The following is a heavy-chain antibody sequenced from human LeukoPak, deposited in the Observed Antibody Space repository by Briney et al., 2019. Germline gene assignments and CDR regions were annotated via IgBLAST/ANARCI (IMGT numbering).Heavy chain of an antibody. V-gene: IGHV3-30*02. CDR3: AKDRGGITWLFDY. CDR2: IQYDGTSK. J-gene: IGHJ4*02. CDR1: GFTFSSYW. D-gene: IGHD1-20*01. Sequence: GGSLRLSCAASGFTFSSYWMHWVRQAPGKGLEWVAFIQYDGTSKYYADSVKGRFTISRDNSKNTLYLQMNSLRPEDTAVYYCAKDRGGITWLFDYWGQGTLVTVSS.